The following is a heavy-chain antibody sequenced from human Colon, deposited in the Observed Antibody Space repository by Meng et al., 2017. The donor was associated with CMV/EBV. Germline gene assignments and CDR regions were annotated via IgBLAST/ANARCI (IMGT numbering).Heavy chain of an antibody. V-gene: IGHV3-11*05. J-gene: IGHJ5*02. D-gene: IGHD3-16*01. CDR3: VKGHTMINP. CDR2: ISPTGSDT. Sequence: QLVQSGGGLVAPGGSLILFCAASGFIFSDYYMTWFREAPGKGLEWVSYISPTGSDTNYADSVRGRFTISRDNAKNSLFLQMSSLTAEDTAVYYCVKGHTMINPWGQGTLVTVSS. CDR1: GFIFSDYY.